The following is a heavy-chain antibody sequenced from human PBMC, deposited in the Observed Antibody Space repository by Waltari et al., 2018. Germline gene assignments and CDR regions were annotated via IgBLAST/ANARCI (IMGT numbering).Heavy chain of an antibody. D-gene: IGHD3-22*01. Sequence: QVQLVESGGGVVQPGSSLRLSCTASEFTFSSYAMHWVRQAPGKGLEWVAVISYNERNIYYVDSVKGRFTISRDNSKKMLYLQMNSLITEDTAVYYCARDYCDRTNCHGMDVWGQGTTVIVSS. CDR1: EFTFSSYA. J-gene: IGHJ6*02. CDR3: ARDYCDRTNCHGMDV. V-gene: IGHV3-30*04. CDR2: ISYNERNI.